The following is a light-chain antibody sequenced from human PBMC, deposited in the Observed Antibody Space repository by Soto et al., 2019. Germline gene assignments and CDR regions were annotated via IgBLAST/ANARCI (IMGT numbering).Light chain of an antibody. Sequence: EIVLTQTPATLSLSPGESATLSCRASQSISSYLAWYKQKPGQAPRLLIYEASYRATSIPARFSGSGSGTDFTLTISSLEPGDFAVYYCQQRSNWRTFGQGTKVDIK. J-gene: IGKJ1*01. CDR1: QSISSY. CDR3: QQRSNWRT. V-gene: IGKV3-11*01. CDR2: EAS.